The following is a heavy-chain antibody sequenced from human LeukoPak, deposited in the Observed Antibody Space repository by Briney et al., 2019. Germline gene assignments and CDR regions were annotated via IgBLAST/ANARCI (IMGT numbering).Heavy chain of an antibody. J-gene: IGHJ1*01. CDR3: ARDGSYDYSNYGYFHH. CDR2: INHSGST. D-gene: IGHD4-11*01. Sequence: SETLSLTCAVHGGSFSGYYWSWIRQPPGKGLEWVGEINHSGSTSYNPSLKSRVTISVDTSKNHFSLKLSSVTAADTAVYYCARDGSYDYSNYGYFHHWGQGTLVTVSS. CDR1: GGSFSGYY. V-gene: IGHV4-34*01.